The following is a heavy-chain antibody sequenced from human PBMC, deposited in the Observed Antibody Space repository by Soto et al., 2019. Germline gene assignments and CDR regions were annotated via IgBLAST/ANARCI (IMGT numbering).Heavy chain of an antibody. CDR1: GGTFSSYA. J-gene: IGHJ6*02. CDR2: IIPIFGTA. CDR3: ARRSPGITIFGVVPKGLFYYYYGMDV. Sequence: ASVKVSCKASGGTFSSYAISWVRQAPGQGLEWMGGIIPIFGTANYAQKFQGRVTITADESTSTAYMELSSLRSEDTAVYYCARRSPGITIFGVVPKGLFYYYYGMDVWGQGTTVTVSS. D-gene: IGHD3-3*01. V-gene: IGHV1-69*13.